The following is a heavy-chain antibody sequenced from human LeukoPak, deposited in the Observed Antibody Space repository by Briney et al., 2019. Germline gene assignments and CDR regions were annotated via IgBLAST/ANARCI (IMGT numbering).Heavy chain of an antibody. CDR2: IFTSGDT. CDR3: ATDRPHTASFHAY. V-gene: IGHV4-4*07. D-gene: IGHD2-21*01. J-gene: IGHJ4*02. Sequence: NTSETLSLTCTVSGDSMSNYYWSWIRQPVGKGLEWIGRIFTSGDTRYNPSLQSRVTMSVDTSRKQISLKMTSVTAADTAVYYCATDRPHTASFHAYWGQGTLVTVSS. CDR1: GDSMSNYY.